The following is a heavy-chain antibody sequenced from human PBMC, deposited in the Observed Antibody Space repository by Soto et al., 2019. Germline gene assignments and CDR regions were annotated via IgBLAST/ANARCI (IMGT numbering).Heavy chain of an antibody. CDR3: ASNYLYYYGSGNTNYYGMDV. V-gene: IGHV1-18*01. CDR2: ISAYNGNT. J-gene: IGHJ6*02. CDR1: GYTFTSYG. Sequence: ASVKVSCKASGYTFTSYGISWVRQAPGQGLEWMGWISAYNGNTNYAQKLQGRVTMTTGTSTSTAYMELRSLRSDDTAVYYCASNYLYYYGSGNTNYYGMDVWGQGTTVTVSS. D-gene: IGHD3-10*01.